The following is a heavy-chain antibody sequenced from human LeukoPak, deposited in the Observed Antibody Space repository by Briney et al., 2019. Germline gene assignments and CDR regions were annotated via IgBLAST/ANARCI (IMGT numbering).Heavy chain of an antibody. V-gene: IGHV4-34*01. CDR1: GGSFSGYY. D-gene: IGHD6-19*01. J-gene: IGHJ4*02. CDR3: ARAGSPGYYFDH. Sequence: SETLSLTCAVYGGSFSGYYWSWIRQPPGKGLEWIGEINHSGSTNYNPSLKSRVTISVDTSKNQFSLKLSSVTAADTAVYYCARAGSPGYYFDHWGQGPLVTVSS. CDR2: INHSGST.